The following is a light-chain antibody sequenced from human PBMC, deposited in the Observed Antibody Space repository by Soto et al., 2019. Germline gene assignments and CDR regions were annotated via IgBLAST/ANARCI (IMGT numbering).Light chain of an antibody. Sequence: QSALTQPPSASGSPGQTVTISCTGTSSDVGGYDYVSWYQQHPGEAPKLMIYEVSNRPSGVSNRFSGSKSGNTASLTISGLQAEDEANYYCSSYTSSSIRVFGGGTKLTVL. CDR1: SSDVGGYDY. CDR3: SSYTSSSIRV. J-gene: IGLJ3*02. CDR2: EVS. V-gene: IGLV2-14*01.